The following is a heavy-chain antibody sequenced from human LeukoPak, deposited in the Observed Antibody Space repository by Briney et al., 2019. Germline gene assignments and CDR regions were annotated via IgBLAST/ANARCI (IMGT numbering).Heavy chain of an antibody. D-gene: IGHD1-26*01. Sequence: SETLSLTCAVYGGSFIGYYWSWIRQPPGKGLEWIGEINHSGSTNYNPSLKSRVTISVDTSKNQFSLKLSSVTAADTAMYYCARRWAGVDYWGQGTLVTVSS. V-gene: IGHV4-34*01. J-gene: IGHJ4*02. CDR3: ARRWAGVDY. CDR1: GGSFIGYY. CDR2: INHSGST.